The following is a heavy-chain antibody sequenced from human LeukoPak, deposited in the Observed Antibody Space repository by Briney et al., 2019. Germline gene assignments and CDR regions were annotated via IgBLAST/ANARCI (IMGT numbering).Heavy chain of an antibody. CDR3: ARASSSSHAHFDY. D-gene: IGHD6-13*01. Sequence: GASVKVSCKASGYTFTGYYMHWVRQAPGQGLEWMGWINPNSGGTNYAQKFQGRVTMTRDTSISTAYMELSRLRSDDTAVYYCARASSSSHAHFDYWGQGTLVTVSS. V-gene: IGHV1-2*02. J-gene: IGHJ4*02. CDR1: GYTFTGYY. CDR2: INPNSGGT.